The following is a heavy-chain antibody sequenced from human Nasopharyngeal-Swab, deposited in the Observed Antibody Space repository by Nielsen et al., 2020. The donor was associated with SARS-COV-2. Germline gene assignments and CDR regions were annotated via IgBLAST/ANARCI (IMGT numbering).Heavy chain of an antibody. CDR2: INHSGST. Sequence: SETLSLTCTVSGGSISSYYWSWIRQPPGKGLEWIGEINHSGSTNYNPSLKSRVTISVDTSKNQFSLKLSSVTAADTAVYYCAGGEDSSSSTHSIRYYYYGMDVWGQGTTVTVSS. CDR1: GGSISSYY. J-gene: IGHJ6*02. D-gene: IGHD6-6*01. V-gene: IGHV4-34*01. CDR3: AGGEDSSSSTHSIRYYYYGMDV.